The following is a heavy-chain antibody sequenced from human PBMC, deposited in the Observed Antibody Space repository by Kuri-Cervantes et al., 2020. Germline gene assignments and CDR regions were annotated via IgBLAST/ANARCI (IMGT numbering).Heavy chain of an antibody. J-gene: IGHJ5*02. D-gene: IGHD4-11*01. CDR3: ARVGNTVPPTDNWFDP. V-gene: IGHV4-59*12. CDR1: GGSISGYY. Sequence: SETLSLTCTVSGGSISGYYWIWIRQPPGKGLEWIGLIHYSGNTNYNPSLKSRVTISVDTSKNQFSLNLSSVTAADTAVYYCARVGNTVPPTDNWFDPWGQGTLVTVSS. CDR2: IHYSGNT.